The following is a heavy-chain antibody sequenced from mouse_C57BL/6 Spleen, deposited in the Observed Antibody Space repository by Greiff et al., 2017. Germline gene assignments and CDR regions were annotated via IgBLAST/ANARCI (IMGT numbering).Heavy chain of an antibody. CDR3: ASPYGYDWFAY. Sequence: QVQLQQPGAELVKPGASVKLSCKASGYTFTSYWMHWVKQRPGQGLEWIGMIHPNSGSTNYNEKFKSKATLTVDKSSSTAYMQLSSLTSEDSAVYYCASPYGYDWFAYWGQGTLVTVSA. D-gene: IGHD2-2*01. V-gene: IGHV1-64*01. J-gene: IGHJ3*01. CDR1: GYTFTSYW. CDR2: IHPNSGST.